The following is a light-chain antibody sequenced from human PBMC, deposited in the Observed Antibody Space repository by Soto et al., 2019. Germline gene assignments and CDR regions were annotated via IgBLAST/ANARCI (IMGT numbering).Light chain of an antibody. CDR1: ETVATN. V-gene: IGKV3-15*01. CDR3: QQYFEWPPMT. Sequence: VMTQSPATLSVSPGERATLSCWASETVATNLAWYQQQPGQAPRLLLSGASTRAAGISDRFRGSGSGTEFTLTISSLRSEDSAIYYCQQYFEWPPMTFGQGTKVDI. CDR2: GAS. J-gene: IGKJ1*01.